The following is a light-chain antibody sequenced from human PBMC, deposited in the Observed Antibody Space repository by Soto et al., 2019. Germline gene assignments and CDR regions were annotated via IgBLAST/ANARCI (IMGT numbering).Light chain of an antibody. V-gene: IGKV3-11*01. CDR3: QQRYRWPET. CDR2: NAS. Sequence: EIVLTQSPGTLSLSPGERATLSCRASQSVTNFLAWYQQKPGQSLSLLIYNASHRATGIPARFSGSGSGTDFTLTISSLEPEDFAVYYCQQRYRWPETFGQGTKV. CDR1: QSVTNF. J-gene: IGKJ1*01.